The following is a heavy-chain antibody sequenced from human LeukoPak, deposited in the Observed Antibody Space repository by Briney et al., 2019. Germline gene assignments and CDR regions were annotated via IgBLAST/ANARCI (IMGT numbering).Heavy chain of an antibody. J-gene: IGHJ4*02. D-gene: IGHD1-26*01. CDR3: ARALSGSYYSIPFDY. V-gene: IGHV4-59*01. CDR2: IYYSGTT. Sequence: PSETLSLTCTVSGGSISGYYWSWIRQPPGKGLEWIGYIYYSGTTNYNPSLKSRVTISVDTSKNQFSLKLSSVTAADTAVYYCARALSGSYYSIPFDYWGQETLVTVSS. CDR1: GGSISGYY.